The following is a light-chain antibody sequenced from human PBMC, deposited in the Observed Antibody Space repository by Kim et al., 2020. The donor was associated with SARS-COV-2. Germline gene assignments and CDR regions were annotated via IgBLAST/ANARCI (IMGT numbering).Light chain of an antibody. CDR2: GAS. J-gene: IGKJ1*01. CDR3: QQSYSTPRT. CDR1: QTISSS. Sequence: ASEGDRVTITCRASQTISSSLNWYQQKPGKAPKLLISGASTLQSGVPSRFSGSGSGTDFTLTISSLQPEDFATYYCQQSYSTPRTFGQGTKVDIK. V-gene: IGKV1-39*01.